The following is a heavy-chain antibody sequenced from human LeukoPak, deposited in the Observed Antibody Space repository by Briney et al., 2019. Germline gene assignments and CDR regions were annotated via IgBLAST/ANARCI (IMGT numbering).Heavy chain of an antibody. V-gene: IGHV3-21*01. D-gene: IGHD1-26*01. CDR3: ARYSGTYRDY. CDR2: ITSGSSNI. CDR1: GFSFSTSS. J-gene: IGHJ4*02. Sequence: AGSLRLSCAVSGFSFSTSSMSWVSQAPGRGLEWVSSITSGSSNIFYADSVKGRFTISRDNSKDSLYLRMNSLRADDTAVYYCARYSGTYRDYWGQGTLVTVSS.